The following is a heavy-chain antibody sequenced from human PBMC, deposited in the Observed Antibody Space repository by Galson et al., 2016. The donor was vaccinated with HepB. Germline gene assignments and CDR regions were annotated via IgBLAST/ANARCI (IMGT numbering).Heavy chain of an antibody. D-gene: IGHD5-18*01. V-gene: IGHV3-23*01. CDR2: ITGTGGST. Sequence: SLRLSCAASGFTFSTYGMSWVRQAPGKGLEWVSSITGTGGSTYYTDSVKGRFTISRDNSRETLYLQMNSLRDEDTAIYYCAKDGIHPWTNFDYWGQGTLVTVSS. J-gene: IGHJ4*02. CDR3: AKDGIHPWTNFDY. CDR1: GFTFSTYG.